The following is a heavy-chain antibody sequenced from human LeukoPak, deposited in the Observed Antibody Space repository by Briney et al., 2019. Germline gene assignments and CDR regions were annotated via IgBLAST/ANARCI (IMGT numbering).Heavy chain of an antibody. CDR3: ARSANYGVNWFDP. D-gene: IGHD4-17*01. V-gene: IGHV3-7*05. J-gene: IGHJ5*02. CDR2: IKQDGSEK. Sequence: GGSLRLSCAASGFTFSSYWMSWVRQAPGKGLEWVANIKQDGSEKYYVDSVKGRFTVSRDNAKNSLYLQMNSLSAEDTAVYYCARSANYGVNWFDPWGQGTLVTVSS. CDR1: GFTFSSYW.